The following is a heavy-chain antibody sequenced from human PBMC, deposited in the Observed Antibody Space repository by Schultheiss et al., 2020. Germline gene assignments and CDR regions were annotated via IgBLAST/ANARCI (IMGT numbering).Heavy chain of an antibody. V-gene: IGHV3-74*01. CDR3: ARDRGSYCTNGVCYTDNWFDP. CDR2: INSDGSST. Sequence: GSLRLSCAASGFTFSNAWMSWVRQAPGKGLVWVSRINSDGSSTSYADSVKGRFTISRDNSKNTLYLQMNSLRAEDTAVYYCARDRGSYCTNGVCYTDNWFDPWGQGNRVTV. J-gene: IGHJ5*02. CDR1: GFTFSNAW. D-gene: IGHD2-8*01.